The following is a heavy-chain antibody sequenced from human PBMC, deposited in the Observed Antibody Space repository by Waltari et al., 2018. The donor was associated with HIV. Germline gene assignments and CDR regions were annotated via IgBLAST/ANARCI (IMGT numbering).Heavy chain of an antibody. CDR1: GYSFTAYY. CDR3: ARGESVSVSKIPPGYRFDF. Sequence: QVQLVQSGAELKKPGASVEFSCRASGYSFTAYYVLWVRQAPGQGRQWMGRINPISGSTNIPLTFQGRITMTRDTSSGAVFMELRGLKFNDTALYYCARGESVSVSKIPPGYRFDFWGQGTLITVSS. D-gene: IGHD2-15*01. V-gene: IGHV1-2*06. J-gene: IGHJ4*02. CDR2: INPISGST.